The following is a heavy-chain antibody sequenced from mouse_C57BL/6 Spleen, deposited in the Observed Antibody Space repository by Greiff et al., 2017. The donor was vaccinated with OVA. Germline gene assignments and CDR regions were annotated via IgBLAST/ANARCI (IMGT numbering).Heavy chain of an antibody. J-gene: IGHJ4*01. D-gene: IGHD3-3*01. CDR3: ARGGGTLYAMDY. Sequence: VQLQQPGAELVKPGASVKMSRKASGYTFTSYWITWVKQRPGQGLEWIGDIYPGSGSTNYNEKFKSKATLTVDTSSSTAYMQLSSLTSEDSAVYYCARGGGTLYAMDYWGQGTSVTVSS. CDR1: GYTFTSYW. CDR2: IYPGSGST. V-gene: IGHV1-55*01.